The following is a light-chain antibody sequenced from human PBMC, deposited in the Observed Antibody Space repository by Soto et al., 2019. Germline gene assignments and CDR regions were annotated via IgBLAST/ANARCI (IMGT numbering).Light chain of an antibody. CDR3: HQRSTWPFT. CDR2: DAS. CDR1: QSISSY. V-gene: IGKV3-11*01. J-gene: IGKJ3*01. Sequence: EIVLTQSPATLSLSPGERANLSCRASQSISSYLAWYQQKPDQAPRLLIYDASNGATGIPARFSGSGSGTDFTLTISSLEPEDFAVYYCHQRSTWPFTFGPWTKVDIK.